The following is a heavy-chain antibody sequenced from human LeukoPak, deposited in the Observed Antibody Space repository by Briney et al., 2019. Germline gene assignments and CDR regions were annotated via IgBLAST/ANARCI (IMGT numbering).Heavy chain of an antibody. J-gene: IGHJ6*02. V-gene: IGHV3-11*01. CDR3: SRGHYGMDV. CDR1: GFTFSDHY. Sequence: GGSLRLSCAASGFTFSDHYMSWIRQAPGKGLEWVSYIRGSGDEIYYGDSVKGRFTISRDNARNSVFLQMNSLRVEDTGVYYCSRGHYGMDVWGQGATVTVSS. CDR2: IRGSGDEI.